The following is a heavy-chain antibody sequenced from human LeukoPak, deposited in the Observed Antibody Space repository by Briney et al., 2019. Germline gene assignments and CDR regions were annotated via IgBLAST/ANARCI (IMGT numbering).Heavy chain of an antibody. Sequence: ASAKVSCKASGGTFSSYAISWVRQAPGQGLEWMGGIIPIFGTANYAQKFQGRVTITADESTSTAYMELSSLRSEDTAVYYCARSGYLVVTAYDAFDIWGQGTMVTVSS. CDR1: GGTFSSYA. CDR3: ARSGYLVVTAYDAFDI. V-gene: IGHV1-69*13. CDR2: IIPIFGTA. J-gene: IGHJ3*02. D-gene: IGHD2-21*02.